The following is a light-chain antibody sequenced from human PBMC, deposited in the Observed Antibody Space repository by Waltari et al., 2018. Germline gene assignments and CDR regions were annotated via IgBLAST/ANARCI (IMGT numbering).Light chain of an antibody. J-gene: IGKJ4*01. CDR2: KAS. V-gene: IGKV1-5*03. CDR3: QQYNTYPLT. Sequence: DIQMTQSPSTLSASVGDRVTITCRASQSISSLLAWYQQKPGNAPKLLIYKASSVESGVPSRVSGSGSGTEFTLTISSLQPDDFATYYCQQYNTYPLTFGGGTKVEIK. CDR1: QSISSL.